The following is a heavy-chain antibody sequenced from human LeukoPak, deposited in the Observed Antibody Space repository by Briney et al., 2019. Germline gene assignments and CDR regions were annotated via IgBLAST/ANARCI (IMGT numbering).Heavy chain of an antibody. V-gene: IGHV3-7*01. CDR1: GFTFTDYW. CDR3: ARDIQIAAAGHDAFDI. Sequence: PGGSLRLSCTTSGFTFTDYWMTWVRQAPGKGLEWVANINQDGSKKFYVDSVKGRFTISRDNAKNALYLQMNSLRAEDTGVYFCARDIQIAAAGHDAFDIWGQGTMVTVSS. J-gene: IGHJ3*02. CDR2: INQDGSKK. D-gene: IGHD6-13*01.